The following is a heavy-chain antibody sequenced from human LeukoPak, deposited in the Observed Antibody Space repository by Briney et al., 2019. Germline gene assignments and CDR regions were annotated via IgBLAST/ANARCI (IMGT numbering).Heavy chain of an antibody. CDR1: GGSISSYY. D-gene: IGHD2-15*01. Sequence: SETLSLTCTVSGGSISSYYWSWIRQPPGKGLEWIGYIYYSGSTNYNPSLKSRVTISVDTSKNQFSLKLSSVTAADTAVYYCARDGSSGGSAYFDYWGQGTLVTVSS. CDR3: ARDGSSGGSAYFDY. CDR2: IYYSGST. V-gene: IGHV4-59*12. J-gene: IGHJ4*02.